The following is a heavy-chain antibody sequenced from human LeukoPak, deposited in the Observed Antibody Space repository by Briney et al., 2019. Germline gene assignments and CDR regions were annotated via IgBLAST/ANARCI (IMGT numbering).Heavy chain of an antibody. V-gene: IGHV3-9*01. Sequence: GGSLRLSCAASGFTFDDYAMHWVRHAPGKGLEWVSGISWNSGSIGYADSVKGRFTISRDNAKNSLYLQMNSPRAEDTALYYCAKASIGYYDILTGRGWYFDLWGRGTLVTVSS. CDR3: AKASIGYYDILTGRGWYFDL. CDR2: ISWNSGSI. CDR1: GFTFDDYA. J-gene: IGHJ2*01. D-gene: IGHD3-9*01.